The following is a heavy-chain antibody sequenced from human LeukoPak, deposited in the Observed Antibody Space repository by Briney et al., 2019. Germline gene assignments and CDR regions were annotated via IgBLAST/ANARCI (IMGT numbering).Heavy chain of an antibody. CDR3: ARVNGYDWESFYDY. D-gene: IGHD5-12*01. J-gene: IGHJ4*02. V-gene: IGHV4-34*01. Sequence: SETLSLTCAVYGGSFSGYYWSWIRQPPGKGLEWIGEINHSGSTNYNPSLKSRVTISVDTSKNQFSLKLSSVTAADTAMYYCARVNGYDWESFYDYWGQGSLVTVSS. CDR1: GGSFSGYY. CDR2: INHSGST.